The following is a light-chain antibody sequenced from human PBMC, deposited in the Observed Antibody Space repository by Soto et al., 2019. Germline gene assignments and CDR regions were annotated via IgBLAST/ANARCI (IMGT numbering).Light chain of an antibody. J-gene: IGKJ1*01. CDR2: AAS. CDR1: QSISRY. Sequence: DIQMTQSPSSLSASVGDRVTITCRASQSISRYLNWYQHKPGKAPNLLIYAASSLQSGVPSRFSGSGSGTDFTLTISGLQSEDFATYYCQPSYSFWTFGQGTKVEI. CDR3: QPSYSFWT. V-gene: IGKV1-39*01.